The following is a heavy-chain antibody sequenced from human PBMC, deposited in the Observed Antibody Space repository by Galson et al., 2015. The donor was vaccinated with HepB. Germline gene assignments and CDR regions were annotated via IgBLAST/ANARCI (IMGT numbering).Heavy chain of an antibody. V-gene: IGHV6-1*01. CDR1: GDSVSSNSAA. CDR3: ARAYSGYDSYHYYYYGMDV. Sequence: CAISGDSVSSNSAAWNWIRQSPSRGLEWLGRTYYRSKWYNDYAVSVKSRITINPDTSENQFSLQLNSVTPEDTAVYYCARAYSGYDSYHYYYYGMDVWGQGTTVTVSS. D-gene: IGHD5-12*01. J-gene: IGHJ6*02. CDR2: TYYRSKWYN.